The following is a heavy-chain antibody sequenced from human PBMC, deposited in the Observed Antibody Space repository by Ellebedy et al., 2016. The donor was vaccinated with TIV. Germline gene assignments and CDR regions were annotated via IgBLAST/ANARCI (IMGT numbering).Heavy chain of an antibody. J-gene: IGHJ4*02. CDR3: ARGRGYNYGYPTEGGLFDS. CDR2: IVAIFGTA. Sequence: ASVKVSXKTSRGTFNKYAISWVRQAPGQGLEWMGGIVAIFGTAKHAQKFQGRVTITADEGTRTAYMELSSLRSEDTAVYYCARGRGYNYGYPTEGGLFDSWGQGTLVTVSP. CDR1: RGTFNKYA. D-gene: IGHD5-18*01. V-gene: IGHV1-69*13.